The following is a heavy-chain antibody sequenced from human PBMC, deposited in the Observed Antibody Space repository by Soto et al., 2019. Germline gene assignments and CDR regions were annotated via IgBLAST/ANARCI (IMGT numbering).Heavy chain of an antibody. CDR1: GFTFSNYA. D-gene: IGHD3-16*01. Sequence: GGSLRLSCAASGFTFSNYAMTWVRQAPGKGLEWVSSLSGSANRTDYADSVKGRFTISRDNSKNTLYLQMNSLRAEDTALYYCAKDFVGVVADAFDIWGQGTMVTVSS. CDR3: AKDFVGVVADAFDI. CDR2: LSGSANRT. V-gene: IGHV3-23*01. J-gene: IGHJ3*02.